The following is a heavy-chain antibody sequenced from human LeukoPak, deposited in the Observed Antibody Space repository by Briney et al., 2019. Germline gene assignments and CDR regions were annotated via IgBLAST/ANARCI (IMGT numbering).Heavy chain of an antibody. J-gene: IGHJ4*02. CDR3: AREWY. Sequence: PGGSLTLSCAASGFTFSSHWMSWVRQAPGKGLEWVANIKQDGSEKYYVDSVKGRFTISRDNAKNSLYLQMNSLRAEDTAVYYCAREWYWGQGTLVTVSS. V-gene: IGHV3-7*01. CDR1: GFTFSSHW. CDR2: IKQDGSEK.